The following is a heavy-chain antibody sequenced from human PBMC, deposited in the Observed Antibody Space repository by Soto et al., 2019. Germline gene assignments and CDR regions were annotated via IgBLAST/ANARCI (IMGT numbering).Heavy chain of an antibody. CDR3: ARVPLRGTSSYYMDV. V-gene: IGHV4-34*01. CDR1: RGSLSGYY. CDR2: INHSGST. D-gene: IGHD3-10*01. J-gene: IGHJ6*03. Sequence: SETLSLTCVVYRGSLSGYYWSWIRQPPGKGLEWIGEINHSGSTHYSPSVRSRVTMSVETSKTHFSVKLTSVTAADTATYYCARVPLRGTSSYYMDVWATGTTVTVSS.